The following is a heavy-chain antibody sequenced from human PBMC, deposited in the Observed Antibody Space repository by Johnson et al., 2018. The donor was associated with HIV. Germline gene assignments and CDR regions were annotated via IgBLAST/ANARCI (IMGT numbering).Heavy chain of an antibody. CDR2: IYSGGST. V-gene: IGHV3-66*01. J-gene: IGHJ3*02. D-gene: IGHD5-18*01. CDR3: AREGTGYTSDAFDI. CDR1: GFTVSSNY. Sequence: VQLVESGGGLVQPGGSLRLSCAASGFTVSSNYMSWVRQAPGKGLEWVSVIYSGGSTYYADSVKGRFTISRDNSKNTLYLQMSSLRAEDTAVYYCAREGTGYTSDAFDIWGQGTMVTVSS.